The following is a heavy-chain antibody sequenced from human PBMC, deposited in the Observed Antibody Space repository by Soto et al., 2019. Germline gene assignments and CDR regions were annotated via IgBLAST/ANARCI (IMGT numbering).Heavy chain of an antibody. CDR2: TYYRSKWYN. Sequence: PSQTLSLTCAISGDSVSSNSAAWNWIRQSPSRGLEWLGRTYYRSKWYNDYAVSVKSRITINPDTSKNQFSLQLNSVTPEDTAVYYCARDLAPYHYYGSGSYWFDPWGQGTQVTVSS. CDR1: GDSVSSNSAA. D-gene: IGHD3-10*01. CDR3: ARDLAPYHYYGSGSYWFDP. V-gene: IGHV6-1*01. J-gene: IGHJ5*02.